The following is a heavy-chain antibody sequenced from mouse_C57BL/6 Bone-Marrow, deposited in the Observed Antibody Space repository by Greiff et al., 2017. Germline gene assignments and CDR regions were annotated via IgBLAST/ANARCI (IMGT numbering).Heavy chain of an antibody. V-gene: IGHV1-72*01. CDR1: GYTFTSSW. Sequence: VQLQQPGAELVKPGASVKLSCKASGYTFTSSWMHWVKQRPGRGLEWIGRIDPTRGGTNYNEQFKSKAQLTVDKPSSTAYMQLSSLTAEDSAVYYGERAYYSNYGAWFAYWGQGTLVTVSA. CDR2: IDPTRGGT. D-gene: IGHD2-5*01. J-gene: IGHJ3*01. CDR3: ERAYYSNYGAWFAY.